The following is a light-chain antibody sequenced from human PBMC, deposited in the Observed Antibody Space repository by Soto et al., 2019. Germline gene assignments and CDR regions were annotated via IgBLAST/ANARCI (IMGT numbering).Light chain of an antibody. Sequence: QSVLTQPPSVSAAPEQKVTISCSGSSSNIGENYVSWYQQLPGTAPKLLIYDNNQRPSAIPDRFSVSKSATSATLGISGLQTGDEADYYCATWDSSLNAWVFGGGTKLTVL. CDR2: DNN. CDR1: SSNIGENY. V-gene: IGLV1-51*01. CDR3: ATWDSSLNAWV. J-gene: IGLJ3*02.